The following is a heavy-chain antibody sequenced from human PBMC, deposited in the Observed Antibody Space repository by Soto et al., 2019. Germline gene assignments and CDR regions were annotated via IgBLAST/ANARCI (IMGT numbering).Heavy chain of an antibody. CDR1: GFIFSSYT. V-gene: IGHV3-64D*06. CDR3: VKGGYKYNYAAFDI. J-gene: IGHJ3*02. D-gene: IGHD1-1*01. CDR2: IAGDGITT. Sequence: PGGSLRLSCSASGFIFSSYTMYWVRQAPGKGLQFVSAIAGDGITTYYADSVKGRFTISRDNSKNRLYLQMSSLRAEDMAVYFCVKGGYKYNYAAFDIWGQGTTGTVSS.